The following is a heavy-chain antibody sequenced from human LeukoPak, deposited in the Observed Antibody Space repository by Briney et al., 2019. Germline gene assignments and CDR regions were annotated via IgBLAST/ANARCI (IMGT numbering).Heavy chain of an antibody. CDR2: ITGSCGSA. D-gene: IGHD2-15*01. Sequence: GGSLRLSCAASGFTFSSYAMSWVRQAPGKGMEWVSTITGSCGSAYYADSVKGRFTISRDNSKNTVYLQLNSLRAEDTALYYCAKRPYCSGTVCYHIDYWGQGTLVTVSS. J-gene: IGHJ4*02. CDR1: GFTFSSYA. V-gene: IGHV3-23*01. CDR3: AKRPYCSGTVCYHIDY.